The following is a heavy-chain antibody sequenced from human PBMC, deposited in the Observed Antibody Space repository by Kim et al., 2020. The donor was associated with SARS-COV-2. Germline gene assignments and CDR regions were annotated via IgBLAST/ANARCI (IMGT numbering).Heavy chain of an antibody. CDR2: ISSSSSYI. CDR3: ARGGPDEVWMGSYGTWGY. J-gene: IGHJ4*02. D-gene: IGHD5-18*01. CDR1: GFTFSSYS. Sequence: GGSLRLSCAASGFTFSSYSMNWVRQAPGKGLEWVSSISSSSSYIYYADSVKGRFTISRDNAKNSLYLQMNSLRAEDTAVYYCARGGPDEVWMGSYGTWGYWGQGTLVTVSS. V-gene: IGHV3-21*01.